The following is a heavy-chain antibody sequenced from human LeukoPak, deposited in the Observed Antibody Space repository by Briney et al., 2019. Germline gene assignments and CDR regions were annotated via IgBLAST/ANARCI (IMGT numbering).Heavy chain of an antibody. CDR2: IYYSGST. V-gene: IGHV4-39*07. Sequence: SETLSLTCTVSGGSISSSSYYWGWIRQPPGKGLEWIGSIYYSGSTYYNPSLKSRVTISVDTSKNQFSLKLSSVTAADTAVYYCARVKGSSWYYLLDYYYYYYMDVWGKGTTVTVSS. D-gene: IGHD6-13*01. CDR3: ARVKGSSWYYLLDYYYYYYMDV. J-gene: IGHJ6*03. CDR1: GGSISSSSYY.